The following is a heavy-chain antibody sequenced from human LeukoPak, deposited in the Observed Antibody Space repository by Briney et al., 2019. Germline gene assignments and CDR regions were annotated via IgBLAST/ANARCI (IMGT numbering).Heavy chain of an antibody. CDR3: ARGGVVVPAAQNWFDP. CDR2: IYYSGST. V-gene: IGHV4-30-4*01. J-gene: IGHJ5*02. Sequence: SQTLSLTCTVSGGSISSGDYYWSWIRQPPGKGLEWIGYIYYSGSTYCNPSLKSRVTISVDTSKNQFSLKLSSVTAADTAVYYCARGGVVVPAAQNWFDPWGQGTLVTVSS. D-gene: IGHD2-2*01. CDR1: GGSISSGDYY.